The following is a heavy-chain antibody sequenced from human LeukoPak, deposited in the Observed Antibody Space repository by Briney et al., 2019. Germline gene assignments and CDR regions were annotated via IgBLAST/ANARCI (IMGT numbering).Heavy chain of an antibody. J-gene: IGHJ5*02. CDR3: ARDRGDFWSGSDWFDP. D-gene: IGHD3-3*01. Sequence: PGGSLRLSCAASGFTFSNYWMTWLRQAPGRGLEWVANIRQDGGTKYYVDSVKGRFTISRDNAMNSLYLQMNSLRAEDTAVYYCARDRGDFWSGSDWFDPWGQGTLVTVSS. CDR1: GFTFSNYW. V-gene: IGHV3-7*01. CDR2: IRQDGGTK.